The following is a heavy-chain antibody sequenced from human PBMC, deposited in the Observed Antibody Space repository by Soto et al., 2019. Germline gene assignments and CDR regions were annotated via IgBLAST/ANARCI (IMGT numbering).Heavy chain of an antibody. V-gene: IGHV3-73*01. CDR3: SADRGFTSNSWYYYYMDV. Sequence: EVQLVESGGGLVQPGGSLKLSCAASGFTFSGSAMHWVRQASGKGLEWVGRIRSKANSYATAYAASVKGRFTISRDDSKNTAYLQMNSLKTEDTAVYYCSADRGFTSNSWYYYYMDVWGKGTTVTVSS. CDR1: GFTFSGSA. J-gene: IGHJ6*03. D-gene: IGHD6-13*01. CDR2: IRSKANSYAT.